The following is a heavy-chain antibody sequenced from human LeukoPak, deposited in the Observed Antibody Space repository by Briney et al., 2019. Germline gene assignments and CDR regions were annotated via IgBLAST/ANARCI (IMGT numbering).Heavy chain of an antibody. CDR1: GYTFTDYY. V-gene: IGHV1-2*02. J-gene: IGHJ5*02. Sequence: ASVKVSCKASGYTFTDYYMHWVRQAPGQGLEWMGWINSNSGGTNYAQKFQGRVTMTRDTSISTAYMELSSLRSDDTAVHYCARDVVVVAATPSWFDPWGQGTLVTVSS. CDR3: ARDVVVVAATPSWFDP. D-gene: IGHD2-15*01. CDR2: INSNSGGT.